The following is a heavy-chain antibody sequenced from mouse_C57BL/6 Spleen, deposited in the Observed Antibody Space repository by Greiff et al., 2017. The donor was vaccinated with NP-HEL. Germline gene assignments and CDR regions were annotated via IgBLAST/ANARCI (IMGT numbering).Heavy chain of an antibody. V-gene: IGHV1-82*01. Sequence: VQLQQSGPELVKPGASVKISCKASGYAFSSSWMNWVKQRPGKGLEWIGRLYPGDGDTNYNGKFKGKATLTADKSSSTAYMQLSSLTSEDSAVYFCARSIYEDYAMDYWGQGTSVTVSS. CDR1: GYAFSSSW. D-gene: IGHD1-1*01. CDR3: ARSIYEDYAMDY. J-gene: IGHJ4*01. CDR2: LYPGDGDT.